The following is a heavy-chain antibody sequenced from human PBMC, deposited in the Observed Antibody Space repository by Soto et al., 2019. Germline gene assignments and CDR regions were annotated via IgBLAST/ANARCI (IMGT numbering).Heavy chain of an antibody. J-gene: IGHJ4*02. D-gene: IGHD6-13*01. CDR1: GFTFSSYA. CDR3: AESPGIAAAGTGDY. V-gene: IGHV3-23*01. CDR2: ISGSGGST. Sequence: GGSLRLSCAASGFTFSSYAMSWVRQAPGKGLEWVSAISGSGGSTYYADSVKGRFTISRDNSKNTLYLQMNSLRAEDTAVYYCAESPGIAAAGTGDYWGQGTLVTVSS.